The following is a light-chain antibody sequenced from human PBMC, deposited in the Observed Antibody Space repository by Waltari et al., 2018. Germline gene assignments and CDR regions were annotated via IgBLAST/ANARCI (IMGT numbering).Light chain of an antibody. CDR1: QSILFTSNNKNY. Sequence: DIMMTQSPDSLAVSLGERATINCKSSQSILFTSNNKNYLSWYQQRPGQPPKLLIYWASTRESGVPDRLSGSGSVTDFTLTISSLQTEDVAVYYCQQYYSTPYTFGQGTKLEI. CDR2: WAS. CDR3: QQYYSTPYT. J-gene: IGKJ2*01. V-gene: IGKV4-1*01.